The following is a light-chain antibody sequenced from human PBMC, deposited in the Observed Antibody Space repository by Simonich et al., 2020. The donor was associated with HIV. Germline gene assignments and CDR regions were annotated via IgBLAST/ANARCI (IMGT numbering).Light chain of an antibody. CDR3: SSYTSSSTWV. V-gene: IGLV2-14*01. CDR2: EGS. J-gene: IGLJ3*02. CDR1: SSDVGGYTY. Sequence: QSALTQSASVSGSPGQSITISCTGTSSDVGGYTYVSWYQQHPGKAPKLMIYEGSGRPSGASIRFSGSKSGNTASLTISGLQAEDEADFYCSSYTSSSTWVFGGGTKVTVL.